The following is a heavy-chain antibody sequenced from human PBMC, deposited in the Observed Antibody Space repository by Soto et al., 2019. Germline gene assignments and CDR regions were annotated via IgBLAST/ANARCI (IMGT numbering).Heavy chain of an antibody. D-gene: IGHD2-2*01. J-gene: IGHJ6*03. CDR3: ARVGYCSSTSCSRYYYYYYYMDV. CDR2: ISAYNGNT. V-gene: IGHV1-18*01. CDR1: GYTFTSHG. Sequence: ASVKVSCKACGYTFTSHGISCVRQAPGQGLEWMGWISAYNGNTNYAQKLQGRVTMTTDTSTSTAYMELRSLRSDDTAVYYCARVGYCSSTSCSRYYYYYYYMDVWGKGTTVTVSS.